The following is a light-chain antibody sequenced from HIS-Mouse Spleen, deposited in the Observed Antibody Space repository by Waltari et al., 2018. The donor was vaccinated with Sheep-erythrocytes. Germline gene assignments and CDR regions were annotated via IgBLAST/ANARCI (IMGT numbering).Light chain of an antibody. J-gene: IGLJ2*01. CDR3: CSYAGSSTLV. CDR1: SSAFGSYNL. Sequence: QSALTQPASVSGSPGQSIPISCTGTSSAFGSYNLVPWYQQHPGKAPKLMIYEGSKRPSGVSNRFSGSKSGNTASLTISGLQAEDEADYYCCSYAGSSTLVFGGGTKLTVL. CDR2: EGS. V-gene: IGLV2-23*01.